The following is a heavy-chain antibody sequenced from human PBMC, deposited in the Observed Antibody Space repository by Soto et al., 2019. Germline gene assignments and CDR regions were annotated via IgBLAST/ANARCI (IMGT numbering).Heavy chain of an antibody. CDR1: GGSISNYF. Sequence: SSEPLSLTCTVSGGSISNYFCNWIRQPAGKGLEWIGRIDNSGSTNYNPSLKSRITMSADTSRNQFSLKLNSVTAADTAVYYWARGGQDFWSGTFDDWGPGALVTVYS. CDR2: IDNSGST. D-gene: IGHD3-3*01. CDR3: ARGGQDFWSGTFDD. J-gene: IGHJ4*02. V-gene: IGHV4-4*07.